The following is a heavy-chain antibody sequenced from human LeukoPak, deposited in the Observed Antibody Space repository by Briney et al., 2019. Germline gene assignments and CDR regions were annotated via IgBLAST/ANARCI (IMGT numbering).Heavy chain of an antibody. D-gene: IGHD2-2*01. CDR3: AKASARYCSSTSCHRLDAFDI. CDR1: GFTFSSYG. Sequence: PGGSLRLSCAASGFTFSSYGMHWVRQAPGKGLEWVAFIRYDGSNKYYAGSVKGRFTISRDNSKNTLYLQMNSLRAEDTAVYYCAKASARYCSSTSCHRLDAFDIWGQGTMVTVSS. CDR2: IRYDGSNK. J-gene: IGHJ3*02. V-gene: IGHV3-30*02.